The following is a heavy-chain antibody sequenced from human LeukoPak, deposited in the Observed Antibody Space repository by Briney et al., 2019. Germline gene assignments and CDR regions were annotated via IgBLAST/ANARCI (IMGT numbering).Heavy chain of an antibody. CDR2: IHTYTGNP. Sequence: GASVKVSYKASGYTFNTYAINWVRQAPGQGLEWMGWIHTYTGNPSYAQGFTGRFVFSLDTSVSTAYLQISSLKAEDTAVYYCARERYICSGGSCYFDYWGQGTLVTVSS. J-gene: IGHJ4*02. V-gene: IGHV7-4-1*02. CDR1: GYTFNTYA. CDR3: ARERYICSGGSCYFDY. D-gene: IGHD2-15*01.